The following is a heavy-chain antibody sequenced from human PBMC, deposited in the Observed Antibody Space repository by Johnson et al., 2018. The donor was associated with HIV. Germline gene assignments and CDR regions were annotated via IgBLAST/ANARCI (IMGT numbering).Heavy chain of an antibody. V-gene: IGHV3-64*04. D-gene: IGHD6-13*01. CDR3: AREVAAVGDAFDI. J-gene: IGHJ3*02. CDR1: GFTFSSYA. Sequence: QVQLVESGGGLVQPGGSLRLSCAASGFTFSSYAMSWVRQAPGKGLEYVSGISSDGRTTYYADSVKGRFTISRDNAKNTLYVQMNSLRAEDTAVYYCAREVAAVGDAFDIWGQGTMVTVSS. CDR2: ISSDGRTT.